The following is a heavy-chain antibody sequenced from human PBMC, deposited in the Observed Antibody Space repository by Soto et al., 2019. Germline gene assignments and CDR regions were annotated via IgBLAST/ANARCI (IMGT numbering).Heavy chain of an antibody. CDR2: IYYSGST. J-gene: IGHJ2*01. CDR3: ARGCVSGWGWYFDL. CDR1: GGSISSGDYY. D-gene: IGHD3-16*01. Sequence: QVQLQESGPGLVKPSQTLSLTCTVSGGSISSGDYYWSWIRQPPGKGLEWIGYIYYSGSTYYNPSLKIRVTIAVDPSKNQFSLKLSSVTAADTAVYYCARGCVSGWGWYFDLWGRGTLVTVSS. V-gene: IGHV4-30-4*01.